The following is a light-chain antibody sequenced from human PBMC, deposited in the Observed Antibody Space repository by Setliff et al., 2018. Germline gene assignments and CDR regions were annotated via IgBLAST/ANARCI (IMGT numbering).Light chain of an antibody. J-gene: IGLJ1*01. CDR2: VVS. CDR1: SSDVGSYDF. V-gene: IGLV2-14*01. CDR3: SAYTSSSTYV. Sequence: QSVLTQPASVSGSPGQSITISCSGTSSDVGSYDFVSWYQQYPGKAPKLIIYVVSSRPSGVSNRFSGSKAGNTASLTISGLQAEDEADYYCSAYTSSSTYVFGIGTKVTVL.